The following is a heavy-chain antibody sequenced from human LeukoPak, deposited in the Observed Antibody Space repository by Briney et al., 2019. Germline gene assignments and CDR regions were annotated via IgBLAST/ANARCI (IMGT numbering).Heavy chain of an antibody. J-gene: IGHJ4*02. Sequence: PGGSLRLSCVASGFTFDDCAMTWVRQAPGKGPEWVSSIGGPTETYYADSVKGRFTVSRDNSQNTLYLQMSSLRAEDTAVYYCAKDATPRNSIWDYFGKWGQGALVTVST. CDR3: AKDATPRNSIWDYFGK. CDR1: GFTFDDCA. CDR2: IGGPTET. D-gene: IGHD4-23*01. V-gene: IGHV3-23*01.